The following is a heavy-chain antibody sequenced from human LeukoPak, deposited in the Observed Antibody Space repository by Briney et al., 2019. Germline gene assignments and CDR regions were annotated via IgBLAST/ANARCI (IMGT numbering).Heavy chain of an antibody. J-gene: IGHJ3*02. Sequence: SETLSLTCTVSGDSINSYYWNWIRQPPGKGLEWIGYIYYSVRNDYNPSLKTRVTISVDTSKHQFSRKLKSGTAADTAVYFCARGRGLPNAFDIWGQGTMVTVFS. V-gene: IGHV4-59*01. D-gene: IGHD5-12*01. CDR2: IYYSVRN. CDR3: ARGRGLPNAFDI. CDR1: GDSINSYY.